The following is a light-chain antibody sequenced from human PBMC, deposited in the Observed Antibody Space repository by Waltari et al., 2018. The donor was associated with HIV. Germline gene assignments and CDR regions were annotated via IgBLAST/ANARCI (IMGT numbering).Light chain of an antibody. CDR1: SSTIGAGYD. CDR2: RNN. V-gene: IGLV1-40*01. Sequence: QSVLTQPPSVSGAPGQRVTISCTGSSSTIGAGYDVPWYQHLHGTAPTLLIYRNNNRPSGVPDRFSGSKSGTSASLAITGLQPEDEAHYYCQSYDGTLSGVVFGGGTKLTVL. CDR3: QSYDGTLSGVV. J-gene: IGLJ2*01.